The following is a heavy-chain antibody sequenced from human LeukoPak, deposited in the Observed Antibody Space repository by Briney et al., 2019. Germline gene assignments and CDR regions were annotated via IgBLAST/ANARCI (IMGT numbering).Heavy chain of an antibody. CDR1: GFTFSSYA. V-gene: IGHV3-30-3*01. J-gene: IGHJ3*02. CDR2: ISYDGSNK. CDR3: ATRIAADLWAFDI. Sequence: GGSLRLSCAASGFTFSSYAMHWVRQAPGKGLEWVAVISYDGSNKYYADSVKGRFTISRDNSKNTLYLQMNSLRAEDTAVYYCATRIAADLWAFDIWGQGTLVTVSS. D-gene: IGHD6-25*01.